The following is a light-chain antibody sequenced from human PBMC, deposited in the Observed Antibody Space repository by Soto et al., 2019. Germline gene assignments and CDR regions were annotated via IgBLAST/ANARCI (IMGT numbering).Light chain of an antibody. CDR1: QTISSW. V-gene: IGKV1-5*03. CDR3: HHYNSYSEA. Sequence: IQMTQSPSTLSGSVGDRVTITCRASQTISSWLAWYQQKPGKAPKLLIYKASTLKSGVPSRFSGSGSGTEFTLTISSLQPDDFATYYGHHYNSYSEAFGQGTKVDLK. CDR2: KAS. J-gene: IGKJ1*01.